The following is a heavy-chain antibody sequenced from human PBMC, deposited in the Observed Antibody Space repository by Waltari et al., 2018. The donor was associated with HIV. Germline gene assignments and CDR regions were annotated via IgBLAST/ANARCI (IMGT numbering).Heavy chain of an antibody. Sequence: QVQLVRSGAEVKKPGASVRVSCKASGYTFTSYGLSWVRQAPGQGLEWMGWISTSNGYTSYAQKFQGRVTMTADTSTSTAYMDLRSLRSDDTAVFYCARDGGTATGNGVYNWFDPWGQGTLVTVSS. CDR1: GYTFTSYG. CDR2: ISTSNGYT. D-gene: IGHD6-13*01. V-gene: IGHV1-18*01. J-gene: IGHJ5*02. CDR3: ARDGGTATGNGVYNWFDP.